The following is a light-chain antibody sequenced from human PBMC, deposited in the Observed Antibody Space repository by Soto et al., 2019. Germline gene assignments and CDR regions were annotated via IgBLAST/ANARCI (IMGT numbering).Light chain of an antibody. CDR2: SND. J-gene: IGLJ2*01. V-gene: IGLV1-44*01. Sequence: QSVLTQPPSASAAPGQRVTISCSGSNSNIGNNSIDWYQQVAGTAPKLLIYSNDKRPSGVPDRYSGSKSGTSASLAISGLQSEDEADYYCATWAGGLTGQAVFCGGTKVTV. CDR1: NSNIGNNS. CDR3: ATWAGGLTGQAV.